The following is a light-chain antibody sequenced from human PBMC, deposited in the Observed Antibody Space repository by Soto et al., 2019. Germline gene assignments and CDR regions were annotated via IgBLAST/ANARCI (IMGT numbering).Light chain of an antibody. CDR1: QSVSSN. Sequence: EIVMTQSPATLSVPPGERATLSCRASQSVSSNLAWFQQKPGQAPRLLIYGASTRDTGISARFSGSGSGTDFTLTISRLEPEDFAVYYCQQYDNSPLTFGGGTKVDIK. J-gene: IGKJ4*01. CDR3: QQYDNSPLT. V-gene: IGKV3-15*01. CDR2: GAS.